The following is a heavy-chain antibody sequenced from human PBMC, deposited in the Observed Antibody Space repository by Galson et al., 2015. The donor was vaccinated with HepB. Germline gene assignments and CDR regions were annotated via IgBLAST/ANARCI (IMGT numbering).Heavy chain of an antibody. J-gene: IGHJ6*02. V-gene: IGHV5-51*01. CDR2: IYPGDSDT. CDR3: ARLRDYYGSGSYKKSYYYGMDV. D-gene: IGHD3-10*01. Sequence: QSGAEVKKPGESLKISCKGSGYSFTSYWIGWVRQMPGKGLEWMGIIYPGDSDTRYSPSFQGQVTISADKSISTAYLQWSSLKASDTAMYYCARLRDYYGSGSYKKSYYYGMDVWGQGTTVTVSS. CDR1: GYSFTSYW.